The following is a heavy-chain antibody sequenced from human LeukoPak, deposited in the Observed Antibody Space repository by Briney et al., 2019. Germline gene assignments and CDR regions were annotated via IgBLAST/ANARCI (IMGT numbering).Heavy chain of an antibody. CDR2: LNWNGGST. Sequence: PGGSLRLSCAASGFTFGDYAMSWVRQAPGKGLDWVSGLNWNGGSTGYADSVKGRFTISRDNAKNSLYLQMNSLRAEDTALYYCARVLTGNDYWGQGTLVTVSS. J-gene: IGHJ4*02. V-gene: IGHV3-20*04. CDR3: ARVLTGNDY. CDR1: GFTFGDYA. D-gene: IGHD1-1*01.